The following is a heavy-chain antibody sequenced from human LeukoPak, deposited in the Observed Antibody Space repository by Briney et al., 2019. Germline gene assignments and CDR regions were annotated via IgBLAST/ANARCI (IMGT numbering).Heavy chain of an antibody. J-gene: IGHJ4*02. CDR3: VRDGPLEYCSRARCYFFDQ. Sequence: GGSLRLPCAASGFTFSTYSMHWVRQAPGEGLEWVAVIPYDGSKKYYADSVRGRFTISRDNSKNTLYLQMNSLRGDDTAVYFCVRDGPLEYCSRARCYFFDQWGQGALVTVSS. CDR1: GFTFSTYS. V-gene: IGHV3-30*04. D-gene: IGHD2-2*01. CDR2: IPYDGSKK.